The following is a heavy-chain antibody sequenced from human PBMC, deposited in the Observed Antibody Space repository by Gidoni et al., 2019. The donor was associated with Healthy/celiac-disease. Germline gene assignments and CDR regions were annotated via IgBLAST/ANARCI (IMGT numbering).Heavy chain of an antibody. CDR2: ISYDGSNK. D-gene: IGHD1-26*01. J-gene: IGHJ4*02. V-gene: IGHV3-30-3*01. CDR3: ARESGND. CDR1: GFTFSSYA. Sequence: QVQLVESGGGVVQPGRSLRLSCAASGFTFSSYAMHWVRQDPGKGLEWVAVISYDGSNKYYADSVKGRFTISRDNSKNTLYLQMNSLRAEDTAVYYCARESGNDWGQGTLVTVSS.